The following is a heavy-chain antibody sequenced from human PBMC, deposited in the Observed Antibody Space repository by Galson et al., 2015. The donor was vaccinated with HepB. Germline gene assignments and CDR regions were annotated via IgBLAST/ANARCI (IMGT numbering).Heavy chain of an antibody. J-gene: IGHJ4*02. CDR3: ARDYYDSSSDY. D-gene: IGHD3-22*01. Sequence: SVKVSCKASGYTFTRYAINWVRQAPGQGLEWMGWININTGNPTYAQAFTGRFVFSLDTSVSTAYLQISSLKAEDTAVYYCARDYYDSSSDYWGQGTLVTVSS. V-gene: IGHV7-4-1*02. CDR2: ININTGNP. CDR1: GYTFTRYA.